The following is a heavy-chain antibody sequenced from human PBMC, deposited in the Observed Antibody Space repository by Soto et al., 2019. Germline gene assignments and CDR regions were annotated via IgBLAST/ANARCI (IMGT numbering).Heavy chain of an antibody. J-gene: IGHJ4*02. CDR2: ISSNGGST. V-gene: IGHV3-64*01. CDR1: GFTFSSYA. CDR3: ARRGRAVSSYYFDY. Sequence: EVQLVESGGGLVQPGGSLRLSCAASGFTFSSYAMHWVRQAPGKGLEYVSAISSNGGSTYYANSVKGRFTISRDNSKNPLYIEMGSLRAEDMALYYCARRGRAVSSYYFDYWGQGTLVTGSS. D-gene: IGHD3-16*01.